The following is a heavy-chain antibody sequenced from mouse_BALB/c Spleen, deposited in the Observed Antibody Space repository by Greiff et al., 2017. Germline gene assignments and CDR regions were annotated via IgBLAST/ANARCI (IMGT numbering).Heavy chain of an antibody. J-gene: IGHJ4*01. Sequence: EVQLVESGGGLVKPGGSLKLSCAASGFTFSDYYMYWVRQTPEKRLEWVATISDGGSYTYYPDSVKGRFTISRDNAKNNLYLQMSSLKSEDTAMYYCARDLDGAMDYWGQGTSVTVSS. V-gene: IGHV5-4*02. CDR3: ARDLDGAMDY. CDR2: ISDGGSYT. CDR1: GFTFSDYY. D-gene: IGHD2-3*01.